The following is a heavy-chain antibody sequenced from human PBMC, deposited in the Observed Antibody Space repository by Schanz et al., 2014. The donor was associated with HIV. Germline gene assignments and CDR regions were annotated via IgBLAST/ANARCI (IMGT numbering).Heavy chain of an antibody. V-gene: IGHV1-69*01. CDR3: ARAAFSSEYYYGMDV. J-gene: IGHJ6*02. Sequence: QERLVQSGAEVKKPGASVTVSCQTPGRAFADMDINWVRQTTGRGLEWMGWIIPIFGKANYAQKFQGRVTIIADESTSTAYMELSSLRSADTAVYFCARAAFSSEYYYGMDVWGQGTTVTVSS. D-gene: IGHD3-3*02. CDR2: IIPIFGKA. CDR1: GRAFADMD.